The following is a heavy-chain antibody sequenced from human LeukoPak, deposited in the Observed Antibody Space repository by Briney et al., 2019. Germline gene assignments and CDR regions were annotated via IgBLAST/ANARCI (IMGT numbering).Heavy chain of an antibody. CDR3: AKDPDGQYTSSWYTVDY. J-gene: IGHJ4*02. D-gene: IGHD6-13*01. CDR2: ISGSGVNT. Sequence: GGSLRLSCAASGFTFSSYAMNWVRQAPGQGMQWVSSISGSGVNTYYADSVKGRFPISRDNSKDTLYLQMNSLRAEDTAVYYCAKDPDGQYTSSWYTVDYWGQGTLVTVSS. V-gene: IGHV3-23*01. CDR1: GFTFSSYA.